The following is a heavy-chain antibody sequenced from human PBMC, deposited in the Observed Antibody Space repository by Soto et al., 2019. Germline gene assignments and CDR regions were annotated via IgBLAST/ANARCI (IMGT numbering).Heavy chain of an antibody. V-gene: IGHV4-31*03. D-gene: IGHD5-18*01. J-gene: IGHJ4*01. CDR1: GGSINSDGFY. CDR2: INYRGTT. CDR3: ARESDSFGRAFDI. Sequence: ASETLSLTCTVSGGSINSDGFYWSWLRQLPEKGLEWIGYINYRGTTYYNPSLESRLIISVDTSKNQFSLQLTSVIAADTALYYCARESDSFGRAFDILGHGTLVTVSS.